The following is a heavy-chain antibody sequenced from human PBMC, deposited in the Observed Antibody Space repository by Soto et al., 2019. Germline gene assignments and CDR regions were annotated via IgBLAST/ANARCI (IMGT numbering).Heavy chain of an antibody. CDR3: ARDNVTNDYSNYEWPQNGFDP. D-gene: IGHD4-4*01. CDR2: INPSGGST. CDR1: GYTFTSYY. V-gene: IGHV1-46*03. Sequence: ASVKVSCKASGYTFTSYYMHWVRQAPGQGLEWMGIINPSGGSTSYAQKFQGRVTMTRDTSTSTVYMELSSLRSEDTAVYYCARDNVTNDYSNYEWPQNGFDPWGQGTLVTVSS. J-gene: IGHJ5*02.